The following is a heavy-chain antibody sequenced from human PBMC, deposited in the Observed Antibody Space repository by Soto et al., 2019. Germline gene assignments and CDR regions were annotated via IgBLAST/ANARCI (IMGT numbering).Heavy chain of an antibody. J-gene: IGHJ3*02. CDR1: GGSFSTYG. V-gene: IGHV1-69*01. Sequence: QVQLVQSGAEVKKPGSSVKVSCKAFGGSFSTYGISWVRQAPGQGLEWMGGFIPVFTTAKYAQKFQGRVSITADESTYTAYMEVSSLRSEDTAVYFCARDGVDVSRTTVRHGALDIWGQGTVVTVSS. CDR3: ARDGVDVSRTTVRHGALDI. D-gene: IGHD4-17*01. CDR2: FIPVFTTA.